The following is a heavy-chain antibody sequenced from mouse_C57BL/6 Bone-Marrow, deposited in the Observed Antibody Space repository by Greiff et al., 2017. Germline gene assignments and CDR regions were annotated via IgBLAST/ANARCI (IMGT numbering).Heavy chain of an antibody. D-gene: IGHD4-1*01. Sequence: VQLQQSGAELVRPGASVTLSCKASGYTFTDYEMHWVKQTPVHGLEWIGAIDPETGGTAYNQKFKGKAILTADKSSSTSYMELRSLTSEDSAVYYCTRNWDDYWGQGTTLTVSS. CDR2: IDPETGGT. CDR3: TRNWDDY. J-gene: IGHJ2*01. V-gene: IGHV1-15*01. CDR1: GYTFTDYE.